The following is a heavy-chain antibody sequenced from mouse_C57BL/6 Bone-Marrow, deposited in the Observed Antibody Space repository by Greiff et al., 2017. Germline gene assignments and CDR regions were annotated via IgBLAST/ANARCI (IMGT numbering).Heavy chain of an antibody. CDR3: ARSFDGYYDAMDY. J-gene: IGHJ4*01. D-gene: IGHD2-3*01. Sequence: QVQLQQSGAELARPGASVKLSCKASGYTFTSYGISWVKQRTGPGLEWIGEIYPRSGNTYYNEKFKGKATLTADKSSSTAYMELRSLTTEDSAVYVCARSFDGYYDAMDYWGQGTSVTVSS. V-gene: IGHV1-81*01. CDR1: GYTFTSYG. CDR2: IYPRSGNT.